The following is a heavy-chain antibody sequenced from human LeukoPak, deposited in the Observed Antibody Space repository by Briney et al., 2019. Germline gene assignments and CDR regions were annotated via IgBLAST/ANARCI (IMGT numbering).Heavy chain of an antibody. CDR1: RFTFSDYF. V-gene: IGHV3-72*01. Sequence: GGSLRLSCATSRFTFSDYFMDWVRQAPGKGLEWVGLSRTKGDRYSTEYAASVRGRFSILRDESKNSAYLQMNSLRTEDTAVYYCAKQDIRSSAWYDWGQGTLVTVSS. CDR3: AKQDIRSSAWYD. CDR2: SRTKGDRYST. J-gene: IGHJ4*02. D-gene: IGHD6-19*01.